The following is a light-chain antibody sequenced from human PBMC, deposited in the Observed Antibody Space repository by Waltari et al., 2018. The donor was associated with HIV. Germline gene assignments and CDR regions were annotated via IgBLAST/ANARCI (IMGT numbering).Light chain of an antibody. CDR1: TIDVGGSNY. J-gene: IGLJ1*01. Sequence: QSGLTQPASVSGSPGPPLTISCTGPTIDVGGSNYVSWYQQHPGKAPKLIIYEVSNRPSGVSNRFSGSKSGNTASLTISGLQPEDETDYYCSSFSSSSTPYVFGTGTKVTVL. CDR2: EVS. V-gene: IGLV2-14*01. CDR3: SSFSSSSTPYV.